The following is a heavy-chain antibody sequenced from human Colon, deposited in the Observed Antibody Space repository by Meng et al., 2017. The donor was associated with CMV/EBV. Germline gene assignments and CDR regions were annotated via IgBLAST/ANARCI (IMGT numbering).Heavy chain of an antibody. Sequence: SETLSLTCAVSGGSLTGYYLNWIRQVPGKGLEWIGEINNSGVTNYNPSLESRVTISMGMSRTQFSLRLSSVTAADTAVYYCAGVAARISLSFDYWGQGTLVTVSS. CDR1: GGSLTGYY. V-gene: IGHV4-34*01. CDR2: INNSGVT. D-gene: IGHD6-6*01. CDR3: AGVAARISLSFDY. J-gene: IGHJ4*02.